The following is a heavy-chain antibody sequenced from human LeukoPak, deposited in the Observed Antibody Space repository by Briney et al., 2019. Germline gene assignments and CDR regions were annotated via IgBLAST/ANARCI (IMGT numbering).Heavy chain of an antibody. CDR1: GFTFSSYA. Sequence: GGSLRLSCAASGFTFSSYAMSWVRQAPGKGLEWVSAISGSGGSTYYADSVKGRFTISRDNSKNTLYLQMDSLRAEDTAVYYCAKGGVGATWYYFDYWGQGTLVTVSS. CDR3: AKGGVGATWYYFDY. CDR2: ISGSGGST. V-gene: IGHV3-23*01. J-gene: IGHJ4*02. D-gene: IGHD1-26*01.